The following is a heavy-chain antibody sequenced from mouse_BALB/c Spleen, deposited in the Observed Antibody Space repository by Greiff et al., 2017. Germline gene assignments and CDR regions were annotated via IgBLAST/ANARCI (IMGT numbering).Heavy chain of an antibody. D-gene: IGHD2-3*01. V-gene: IGHV1S127*01. J-gene: IGHJ3*01. CDR1: GYTFTSYW. CDR2: IDPSDSYT. Sequence: VQLQQPGAELVRPGASVKMSCKASGYTFTSYWMHWVKQRPGQGLEWIGVIDPSDSYTSYNQKFKGKATLTVDTSSSTAYMQLSSLTSEDSAVYYCTLYDGYAYWGQGTLVTVSA. CDR3: TLYDGYAY.